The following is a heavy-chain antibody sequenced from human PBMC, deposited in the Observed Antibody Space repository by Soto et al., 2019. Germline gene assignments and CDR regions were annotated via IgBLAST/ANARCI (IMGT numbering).Heavy chain of an antibody. CDR2: IDSSGGT. Sequence: SETLCLTCTVSDDSSSGYKGSWIRQPPGRRLEWIGYIDSSGGTSYNPSLQSRVTISVDTSTKQFSLKLSSVTAADTAVYYCVRQGFGRLHGLVDVWGQGTTVTVSS. CDR1: DDSSSGYK. V-gene: IGHV4-59*08. CDR3: VRQGFGRLHGLVDV. D-gene: IGHD3-10*01. J-gene: IGHJ6*02.